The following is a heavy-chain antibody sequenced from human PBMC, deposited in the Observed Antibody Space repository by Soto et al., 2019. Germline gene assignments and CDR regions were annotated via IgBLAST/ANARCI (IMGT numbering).Heavy chain of an antibody. CDR2: IYYTGST. V-gene: IGHV4-39*01. J-gene: IGHJ6*02. Sequence: SETLSLTCTVSGGSIRSSIYYWDWIRQSPGKGPEWIGHIYYTGSTYYIPSLKSRVTISIDTSKNQFSLKLTSVTATDTAVYYCGRRPKSGSFHYYGVDVWGQGTTVTVSS. CDR1: GGSIRSSIYY. D-gene: IGHD1-26*01. CDR3: GRRPKSGSFHYYGVDV.